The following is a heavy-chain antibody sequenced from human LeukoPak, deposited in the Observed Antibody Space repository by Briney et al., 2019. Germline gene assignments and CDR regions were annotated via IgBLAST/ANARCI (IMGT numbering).Heavy chain of an antibody. CDR2: INWNGGRT. J-gene: IGHJ4*02. D-gene: IGHD1-26*01. CDR1: GFTFDDYG. V-gene: IGHV3-20*04. CDR3: ARGGGGRYLVY. Sequence: PGRSLRLSCAASGFTFDDYGMSWVRQAPGKGLEWVSDINWNGGRTGYADSVKGRFTISRDNAKKSLYLQMNSLRAEDTALYYCARGGGGRYLVYWGQGTLVTVSS.